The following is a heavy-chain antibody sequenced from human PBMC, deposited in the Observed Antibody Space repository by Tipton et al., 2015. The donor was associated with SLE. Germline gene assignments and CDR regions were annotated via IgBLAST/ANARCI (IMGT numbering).Heavy chain of an antibody. Sequence: AGLVKPSKTLSLTCGVSGGPFNGFLWTWFRQPPGKGLEWIGEINYSGNTNYNPSLKSRVSMSIDRTKEQFSLRLNSVTAADTAVYYCARARQWLVGDYWGQGALVIVSS. V-gene: IGHV4-34*01. CDR3: ARARQWLVGDY. J-gene: IGHJ4*02. CDR2: INYSGNT. D-gene: IGHD6-19*01. CDR1: GGPFNGFL.